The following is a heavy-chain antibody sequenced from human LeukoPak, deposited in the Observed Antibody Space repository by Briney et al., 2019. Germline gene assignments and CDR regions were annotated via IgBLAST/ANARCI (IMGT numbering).Heavy chain of an antibody. CDR1: GFTFSTYV. CDR3: VRGTGY. Sequence: LXXXXSGFTFSTYVMHWVRQAPGKGLEYVSAISSNGDNTYYADSVKGRFTISRDNSKNTLYLQMSSLRADDTAVYYCVRGTGYWGQGTLVTVSS. V-gene: IGHV3-64D*06. J-gene: IGHJ4*02. CDR2: ISSNGDNT.